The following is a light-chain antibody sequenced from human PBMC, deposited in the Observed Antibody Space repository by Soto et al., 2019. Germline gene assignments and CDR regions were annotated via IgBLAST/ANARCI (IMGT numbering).Light chain of an antibody. J-gene: IGLJ1*01. Sequence: QSALTQPRSVSGSPGQSVTISCTGTSSDVGGYNYVSWYQQHPGKAPKLMIYDVSKRPSWVPDRFSGSKSGNTASLTISGLQTYDEADYYCCSYAGSYAYVFGTGTKVTVL. CDR2: DVS. V-gene: IGLV2-11*01. CDR1: SSDVGGYNY. CDR3: CSYAGSYAYV.